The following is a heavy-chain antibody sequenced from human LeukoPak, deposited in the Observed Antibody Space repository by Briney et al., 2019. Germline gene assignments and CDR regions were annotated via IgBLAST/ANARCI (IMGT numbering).Heavy chain of an antibody. D-gene: IGHD2-2*01. CDR2: IYPRDSRT. V-gene: IGHV5-51*01. CDR1: GYSFSSYW. J-gene: IGHJ4*02. Sequence: RGESLKISCKGSGYSFSSYWIAWVRQMPGKGLEWMGIIYPRDSRTTYSPSFQGQVTISVDKSISTAYLQWSSLKASDTAVYYCARHLSSITSCPNYWGPGTLVTVSS. CDR3: ARHLSSITSCPNY.